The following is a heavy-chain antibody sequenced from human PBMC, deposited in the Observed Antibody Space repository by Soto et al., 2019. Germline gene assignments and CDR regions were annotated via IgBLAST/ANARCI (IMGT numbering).Heavy chain of an antibody. J-gene: IGHJ4*02. V-gene: IGHV4-39*01. Sequence: QLQLQESGPGLVKPSETLSLTCTVSGGSISSSGYYWGWVRQPPGKGLEWIGSIYYSGSTYYNPSLKSRVTISVDTSKNQFSLKFSFVTAADTAVYYCARLGSTAERPPGRWGQGTLVTVSS. CDR1: GGSISSSGYY. CDR3: ARLGSTAERPPGR. CDR2: IYYSGST. D-gene: IGHD6-6*01.